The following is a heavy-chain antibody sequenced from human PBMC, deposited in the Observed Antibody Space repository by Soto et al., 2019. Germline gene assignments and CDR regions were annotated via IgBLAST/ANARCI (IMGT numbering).Heavy chain of an antibody. J-gene: IGHJ4*02. Sequence: PSETLSLTCAVYGGSFSGYYWSWIRQPPGKGLEWIGEINHSGSTNYNPSLKSRVTISVDTSKNQFSLKLSSVTAADTAVYYCARGGGYYDSSGYLSPNYFDYWGQGTLVTVSS. CDR1: GGSFSGYY. V-gene: IGHV4-34*01. D-gene: IGHD3-22*01. CDR2: INHSGST. CDR3: ARGGGYYDSSGYLSPNYFDY.